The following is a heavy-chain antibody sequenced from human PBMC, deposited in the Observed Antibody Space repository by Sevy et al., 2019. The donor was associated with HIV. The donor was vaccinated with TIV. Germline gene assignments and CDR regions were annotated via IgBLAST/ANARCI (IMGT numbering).Heavy chain of an antibody. D-gene: IGHD1-26*01. V-gene: IGHV1-18*01. J-gene: IGHJ1*01. CDR1: GYTFTNYH. Sequence: ASVKVSCKASGYTFTNYHITWVRQAPGQGLEWMGWITPNNGSTNYARRLQGRVTMTTDTSTATAYMELRNLRSDDTAVYFCARAPSGSQGPGQYFHHWGQGTLVTVSS. CDR2: ITPNNGST. CDR3: ARAPSGSQGPGQYFHH.